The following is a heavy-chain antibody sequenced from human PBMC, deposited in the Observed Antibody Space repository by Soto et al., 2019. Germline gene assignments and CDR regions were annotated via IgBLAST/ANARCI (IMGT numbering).Heavy chain of an antibody. CDR2: IGTAGDT. CDR3: ARDSPPDCSGGSCFPYYYYGMDV. CDR1: GFTFSSYD. V-gene: IGHV3-13*01. D-gene: IGHD2-15*01. J-gene: IGHJ6*02. Sequence: EVQLLESGGGLVQPGGSLRLSCAASGFTFSSYDMHWVRQATGKGLEWVSAIGTAGDTYYPGSVKGRFTISRENAKNSLYLQMNSLRAGDTAVYYCARDSPPDCSGGSCFPYYYYGMDVWGQGTTVTVSS.